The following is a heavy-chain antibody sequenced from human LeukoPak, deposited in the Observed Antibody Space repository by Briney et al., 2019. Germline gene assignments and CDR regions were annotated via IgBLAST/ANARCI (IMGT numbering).Heavy chain of an antibody. CDR1: GGTFSSYA. Sequence: SVKVSCKASGGTFSSYAISWVRQAPGQGLEWMGGIIPIFGTANYAQKFQGRVTITADESTSTAYMELSSLRSGDTAVYYCASHPYPDWYFDLWGRGTLVTVSS. CDR2: IIPIFGTA. V-gene: IGHV1-69*01. CDR3: ASHPYPDWYFDL. J-gene: IGHJ2*01.